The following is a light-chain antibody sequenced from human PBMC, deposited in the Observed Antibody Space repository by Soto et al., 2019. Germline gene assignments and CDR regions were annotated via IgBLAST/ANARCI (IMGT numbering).Light chain of an antibody. J-gene: IGLJ1*01. CDR1: NSDIGFYNY. V-gene: IGLV2-14*01. CDR2: EVA. Sequence: QSALTQPASVSGAPGQTITISCTGTNSDIGFYNYVSWYQQHRGEAPKIIFYEVAKRPSGVASRFSGSKSGNTASLTISGLQAEDEADYHCCSYTSSSTLYVFGTGTKVTVL. CDR3: CSYTSSSTLYV.